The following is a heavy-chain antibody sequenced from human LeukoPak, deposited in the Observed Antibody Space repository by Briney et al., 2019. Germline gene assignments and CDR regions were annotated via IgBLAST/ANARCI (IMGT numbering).Heavy chain of an antibody. CDR2: IRYDGSNK. D-gene: IGHD5-18*01. J-gene: IGHJ4*02. V-gene: IGHV3-30*02. CDR1: GFTFSSYG. CDR3: AKEETWIQLWFGVKSYDY. Sequence: GGSLRLSCAASGFTFSSYGMHWVRRAPGKGLEWVAFIRYDGSNKYYADSVKGRFTISRDNSKNTLYLQMNSLRAEDTAVYYCAKEETWIQLWFGVKSYDYWGQGTLVTVSS.